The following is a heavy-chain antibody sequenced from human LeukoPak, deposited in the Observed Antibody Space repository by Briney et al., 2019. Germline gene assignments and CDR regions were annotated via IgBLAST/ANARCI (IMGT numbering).Heavy chain of an antibody. CDR2: INHSGST. V-gene: IGHV4-34*01. D-gene: IGHD2-2*02. CDR3: ARAGYCSSTSCYKFHPSEFDY. J-gene: IGHJ4*02. CDR1: GGSFSGYY. Sequence: SETLSLTCAVYGGSFSGYYWSWIRQPPGKGLEWIGEINHSGSTNYNPSLKSRVTISVDTSKNRFSLKLSSVTAADTAVYYCARAGYCSSTSCYKFHPSEFDYWGQGTLVTVSS.